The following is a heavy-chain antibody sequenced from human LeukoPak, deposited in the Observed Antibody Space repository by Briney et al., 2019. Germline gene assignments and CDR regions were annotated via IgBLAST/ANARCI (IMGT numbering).Heavy chain of an antibody. CDR3: ARDYYDSSGYQVFDY. D-gene: IGHD3-22*01. V-gene: IGHV4-4*07. Sequence: TPSETLSLTCTVSGGSISSYYWSWIRQPAGKGLEWIGRIYTSGSTNYNPSLKCRVTMSVDTSKNQFSLKLSSVTAADTAVYYCARDYYDSSGYQVFDYWGQGTLVTVSS. CDR2: IYTSGST. J-gene: IGHJ4*02. CDR1: GGSISSYY.